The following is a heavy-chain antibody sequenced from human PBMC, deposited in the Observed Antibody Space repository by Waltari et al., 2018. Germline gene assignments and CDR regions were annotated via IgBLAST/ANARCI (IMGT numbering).Heavy chain of an antibody. J-gene: IGHJ6*03. CDR1: GGSISGSGWY. CDR3: ARGYGSGSHLYYYYMDV. V-gene: IGHV4-39*07. D-gene: IGHD3-10*01. CDR2: VYYSGRT. Sequence: QLQLQESGPGLVKPSETLSLTCTVSGGSISGSGWYWGWIRQTPGKGLEWIGSVYYSGRTYYNPSLKGRVTISVDTFKNHFSLKLNSVTAADTAVYYCARGYGSGSHLYYYYMDVWGKGTTVTISS.